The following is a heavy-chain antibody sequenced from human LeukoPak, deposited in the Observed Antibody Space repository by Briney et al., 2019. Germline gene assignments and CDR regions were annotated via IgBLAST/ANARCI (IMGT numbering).Heavy chain of an antibody. V-gene: IGHV3-48*01. J-gene: IGHJ6*03. CDR2: ISSTSSVI. D-gene: IGHD2-15*01. CDR1: GFTFSSYT. Sequence: GGSLRLSCAASGFTFSSYTMNWVRQAPGKGLEWVSSISSTSSVIYYADSVKGRFTISRDNAKNSLYLQMNSLRAEDTAVYYCAREYCSGGSCDESMDVWGKGTTVTVSS. CDR3: AREYCSGGSCDESMDV.